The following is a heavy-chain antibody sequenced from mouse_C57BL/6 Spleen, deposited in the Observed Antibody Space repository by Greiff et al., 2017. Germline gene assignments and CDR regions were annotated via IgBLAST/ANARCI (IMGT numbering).Heavy chain of an antibody. J-gene: IGHJ4*01. CDR2: ISSGGSYT. Sequence: EVMLVESGGDLVKPGGSLKLSCAASGFTFSSYGMSWVRQTPDKRLEWVATISSGGSYTYYPDSVKGRFTISRDNAKNTLYLQMSSLKSEDTAMYYCARSPATTPYGMDYWGQGTSVTVSS. D-gene: IGHD1-1*01. CDR1: GFTFSSYG. V-gene: IGHV5-6*01. CDR3: ARSPATTPYGMDY.